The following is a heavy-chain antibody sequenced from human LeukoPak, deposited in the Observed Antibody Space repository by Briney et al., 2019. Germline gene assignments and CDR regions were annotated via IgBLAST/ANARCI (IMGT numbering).Heavy chain of an antibody. D-gene: IGHD2-2*01. CDR1: GFTFSSYW. Sequence: GGSLRLSCAASGFTFSSYWMSWVRQAPGKGLEWVANIKQDGSEKYYVDSVKGRFTISRDNAKNSLYLQMNSLRAEDTAMYYCARDRRLHCSSTSCYRRYYYYMDVWGKGTTVTVSS. CDR3: ARDRRLHCSSTSCYRRYYYYMDV. CDR2: IKQDGSEK. J-gene: IGHJ6*03. V-gene: IGHV3-7*01.